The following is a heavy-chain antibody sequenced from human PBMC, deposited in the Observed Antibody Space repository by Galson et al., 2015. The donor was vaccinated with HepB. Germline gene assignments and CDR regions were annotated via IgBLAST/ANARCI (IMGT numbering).Heavy chain of an antibody. D-gene: IGHD5/OR15-5a*01. Sequence: SLRLSCAAAGFTFSDHYIDWVRQAPGKGLEWVGRSRNKARSYSTEYAASVKGRFTISRDHSKNSVSLQMIRLRTEDTAVYFCARTSVYAHSVYADFGDWGQGTLVTVSS. J-gene: IGHJ4*02. CDR1: GFTFSDHY. CDR3: ARTSVYAHSVYADFGD. CDR2: SRNKARSYST. V-gene: IGHV3-72*01.